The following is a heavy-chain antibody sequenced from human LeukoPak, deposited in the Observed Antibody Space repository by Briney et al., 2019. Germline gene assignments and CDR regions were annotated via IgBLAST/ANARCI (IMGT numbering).Heavy chain of an antibody. CDR2: IIPIFGTA. CDR1: GGTFSSYA. CDR3: AGDYSSSSGTFDY. Sequence: SVKVSCKASGGTFSSYAISWVRQAPGQGLEWMGGIIPIFGTANYAQKFQGRVTITADESTSTAYMELSSLRSEDTAVYYYAGDYSSSSGTFDYWGQGTLVTVSS. V-gene: IGHV1-69*13. J-gene: IGHJ4*02. D-gene: IGHD6-6*01.